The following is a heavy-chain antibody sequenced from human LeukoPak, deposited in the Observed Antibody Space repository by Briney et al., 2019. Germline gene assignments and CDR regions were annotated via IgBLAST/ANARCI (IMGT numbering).Heavy chain of an antibody. D-gene: IGHD3-10*01. J-gene: IGHJ4*02. CDR3: ARNNYYGSGSPFDY. V-gene: IGHV3-48*03. CDR2: ISSSGSTI. CDR1: GFTSSSYE. Sequence: AGGSLRLSCAASGFTSSSYEMNWVRQAPGKGQEWVSYISSSGSTIYYADSVKGRFTISRDNAKNSLYLQMNSLRAEDTAVYYCARNNYYGSGSPFDYWGQGTLVTVSS.